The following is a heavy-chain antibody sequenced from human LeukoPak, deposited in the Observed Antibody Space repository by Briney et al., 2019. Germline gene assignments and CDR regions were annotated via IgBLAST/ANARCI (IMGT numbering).Heavy chain of an antibody. J-gene: IGHJ4*02. Sequence: GGSLRLSCAASGFTFSSYAMSLVRQAPGRGLEWASAISGSGGSTNYADSVKGRFTISRDNSKNTLYLQMNSLRAEDTAVYYCAKPFSSGYYYGAFDYWGQGTLVTVSS. CDR2: ISGSGGST. CDR1: GFTFSSYA. CDR3: AKPFSSGYYYGAFDY. V-gene: IGHV3-23*01. D-gene: IGHD3-22*01.